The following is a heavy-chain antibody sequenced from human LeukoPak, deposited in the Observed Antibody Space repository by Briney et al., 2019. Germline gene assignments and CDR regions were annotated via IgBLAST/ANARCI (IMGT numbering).Heavy chain of an antibody. CDR2: ISCYNGDT. CDR3: ARDPSNTSGYYGYHDY. CDR1: GYTFNKYG. V-gene: IGHV1-18*01. D-gene: IGHD6-19*01. J-gene: IGHJ4*02. Sequence: ASVKVSCKASGYTFNKYGISWVRQAPGQGLEWMGWISCYNGDTRYAQKFQGRVTMTKDTSTSTVHMELRSLRSDHTAVYYCARDPSNTSGYYGYHDYWGQGALVTVSS.